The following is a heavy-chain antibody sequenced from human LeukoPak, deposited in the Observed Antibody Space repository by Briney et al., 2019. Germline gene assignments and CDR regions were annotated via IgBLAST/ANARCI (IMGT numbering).Heavy chain of an antibody. Sequence: PGGSLRLSCAASEFSVGSNYMTWVRQAPGKGLEWVSLIYSGGSTYYADSVKGRFTISRDNSKNTLYLQMNSLRAEDTAVYYCARCGGGNPKWFDPWGQGTLVTVSS. CDR2: IYSGGST. D-gene: IGHD4-23*01. CDR3: ARCGGGNPKWFDP. V-gene: IGHV3-66*01. CDR1: EFSVGSNY. J-gene: IGHJ5*02.